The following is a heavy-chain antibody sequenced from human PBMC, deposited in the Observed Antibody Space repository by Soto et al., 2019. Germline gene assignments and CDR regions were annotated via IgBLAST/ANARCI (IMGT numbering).Heavy chain of an antibody. CDR2: ISSSSSYI. V-gene: IGHV3-21*01. CDR3: ARDRLFFGRDGFDTEEYYYYVRAS. CDR1: GFTFSSYS. D-gene: IGHD5-12*01. Sequence: RRLSCAASGFTFSSYSMNWVRQAPGKGLEWVSSISSSSSYIYYADSVKGRFTISRDNAKNSLYLQMNSLRAEDKAVYYCARDRLFFGRDGFDTEEYYYYVRASGAKGPRSPS. J-gene: IGHJ6*02.